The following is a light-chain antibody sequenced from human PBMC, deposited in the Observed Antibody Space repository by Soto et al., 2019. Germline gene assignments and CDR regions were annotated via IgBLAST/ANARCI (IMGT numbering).Light chain of an antibody. V-gene: IGKV1-5*01. CDR1: QSVKTW. Sequence: IQMTQSPSALSASVGDSVSIACRASQSVKTWLAWYQHKPGRAPTLLISQASTLEKGVPSRFSGSGSGTEFALIINSLQVDDSATYYCQQYDNNWTFGQGTKVEIK. J-gene: IGKJ1*01. CDR3: QQYDNNWT. CDR2: QAS.